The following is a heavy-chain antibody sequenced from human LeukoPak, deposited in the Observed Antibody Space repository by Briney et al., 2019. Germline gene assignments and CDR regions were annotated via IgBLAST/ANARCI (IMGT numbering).Heavy chain of an antibody. V-gene: IGHV3-9*01. CDR2: ISWNSGSI. D-gene: IGHD4-17*01. J-gene: IGHJ4*02. CDR3: AKDIGHGDYAGGFDY. CDR1: GFTFDDYA. Sequence: PGGSLRLSCAASGFTFDDYAMHWVRQAPGKGLEWVSGISWNSGSIGYADSVKGRFTISRDNAKNSLYLQMNSLRAEDTALYYCAKDIGHGDYAGGFDYWGQGTLVTVSS.